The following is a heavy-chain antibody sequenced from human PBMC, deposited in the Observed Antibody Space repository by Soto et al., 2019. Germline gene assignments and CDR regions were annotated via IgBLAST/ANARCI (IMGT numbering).Heavy chain of an antibody. CDR2: INPSGGST. CDR3: ARSGDYDAFDI. CDR1: GGTFGNSA. Sequence: ASVKVSCKASGGTFGNSAISWVRQAPGQGLEWMGIINPSGGSTSYAQKFQGRVTMTRDTSTSTVYMELSSLRSEDTAVYYCARSGDYDAFDIWGQGTMVTVS. J-gene: IGHJ3*02. D-gene: IGHD2-21*02. V-gene: IGHV1-46*01.